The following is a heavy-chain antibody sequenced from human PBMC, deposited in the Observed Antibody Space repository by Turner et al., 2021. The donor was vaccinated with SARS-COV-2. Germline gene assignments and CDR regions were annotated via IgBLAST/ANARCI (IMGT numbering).Heavy chain of an antibody. J-gene: IGHJ4*02. CDR2: IKSKPDGGTT. D-gene: IGHD1-26*01. Sequence: EVQQLEPGGGLVQRGGSLTLSCAVTGLTFNNAWMNWVRQAPGNGLEWVGRIKSKPDGGTTDYAEPVKDRFTISRDYSKNTMYLPMSSLKTEDTALYYCTTRSGSFDYWGQGTLVTVSS. CDR1: GLTFNNAW. V-gene: IGHV3-15*01. CDR3: TTRSGSFDY.